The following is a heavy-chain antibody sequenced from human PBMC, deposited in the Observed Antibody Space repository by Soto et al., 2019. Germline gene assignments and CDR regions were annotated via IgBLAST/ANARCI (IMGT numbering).Heavy chain of an antibody. J-gene: IGHJ5*02. CDR2: INAGNGNT. CDR1: GYTFTSYA. CDR3: ARGSSITIFGVVTPTWFDP. V-gene: IGHV1-3*01. D-gene: IGHD3-3*01. Sequence: ASVKVSCKASGYTFTSYAMHWVRQAPGQRLERMGWINAGNGNTKYSQKFQGRVTITRDTSASTAYMELSSLRSEDTAVYYCARGSSITIFGVVTPTWFDPWGQGTLVTVSS.